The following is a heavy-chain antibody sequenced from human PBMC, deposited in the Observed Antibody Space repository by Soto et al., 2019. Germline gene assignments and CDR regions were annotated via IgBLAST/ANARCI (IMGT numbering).Heavy chain of an antibody. Sequence: QITLKESGPTLVKPTQTLTLTCTFSGFSLSTSGVGVGWIRQPPGKALEWLALIYWDDDKRYSPSLKSRLTNHQDTSKNQVVLTMTNMDPVDTATYFCAPSLYDYVWGTNWFDPWGQGTLVTVSS. V-gene: IGHV2-5*02. J-gene: IGHJ5*02. D-gene: IGHD3-16*01. CDR3: APSLYDYVWGTNWFDP. CDR1: GFSLSTSGVG. CDR2: IYWDDDK.